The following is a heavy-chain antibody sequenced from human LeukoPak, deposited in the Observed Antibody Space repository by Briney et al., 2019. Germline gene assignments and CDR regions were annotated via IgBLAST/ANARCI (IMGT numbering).Heavy chain of an antibody. Sequence: PGGSLRLSCAASGFTFDDYAMHWVRQAPGKGLEWVANIKQDGSEKYYVDSVKGRFTISRDNAKNSLYLQMNSLRAEDTAVYYCARVPNYYDSSGYQAFDIWGQGTMVTVSS. V-gene: IGHV3-7*01. D-gene: IGHD3-22*01. J-gene: IGHJ3*02. CDR1: GFTFDDYA. CDR2: IKQDGSEK. CDR3: ARVPNYYDSSGYQAFDI.